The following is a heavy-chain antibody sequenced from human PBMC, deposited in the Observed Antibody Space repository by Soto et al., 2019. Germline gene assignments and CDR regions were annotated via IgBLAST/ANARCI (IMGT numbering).Heavy chain of an antibody. V-gene: IGHV3-23*01. J-gene: IGHJ4*02. CDR1: GFTFNSYA. CDR3: AKDGDSITRNKPLDY. CDR2: ISVGGDRP. D-gene: IGHD2-2*01. Sequence: GGSLRLSCAASGFTFNSYAMCWVRQAPGQGLEWVSSISVGGDRPIYAHSVKGRFTISRDNSRNTLHLQRHSLRAEDTSLYDCAKDGDSITRNKPLDYWGQGTLFTVSS.